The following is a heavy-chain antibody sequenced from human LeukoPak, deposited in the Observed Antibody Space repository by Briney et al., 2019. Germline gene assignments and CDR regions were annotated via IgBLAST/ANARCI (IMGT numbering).Heavy chain of an antibody. V-gene: IGHV1-18*01. Sequence: GASVKVSCKASGYTFTSYGISWVRQAPGQGLEWMGWISAYNGNTNYAQKLQGRVTMTTDTSTSTAYMELRSLRSDDTAVYYCAGDGPGELLESYYYGMDVWGQGTTVTVSS. CDR1: GYTFTSYG. D-gene: IGHD3-10*01. CDR2: ISAYNGNT. CDR3: AGDGPGELLESYYYGMDV. J-gene: IGHJ6*02.